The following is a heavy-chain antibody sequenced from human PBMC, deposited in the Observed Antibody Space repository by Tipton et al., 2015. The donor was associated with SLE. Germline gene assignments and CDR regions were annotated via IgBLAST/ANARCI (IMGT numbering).Heavy chain of an antibody. CDR2: IYHSGST. CDR3: ARLPTGAS. Sequence: TLSLTCAVSGYSISSGYYWGWIRQPPGKGLEWIGSIYHSGSTYYNPSLKSRVTISVDTSKNQFSLKLSSVTAADTAVYYCARLPTGASWGQGTLVTVSS. CDR1: GYSISSGYY. D-gene: IGHD3-9*01. V-gene: IGHV4-38-2*01. J-gene: IGHJ5*02.